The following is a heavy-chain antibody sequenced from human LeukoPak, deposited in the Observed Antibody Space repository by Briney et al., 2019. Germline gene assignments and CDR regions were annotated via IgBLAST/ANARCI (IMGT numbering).Heavy chain of an antibody. V-gene: IGHV3-15*01. CDR3: TTDLGTYYHGSQRLIPIDY. Sequence: GGSLRLSCVDSGFTFTNAWMSWVRQAPGKGLEWIGRIKSKTDGETTHYAEPVRGIFTISRDDSKSAVYLQMNSLKIEDTAVYYCTTDLGTYYHGSQRLIPIDYWGQGTLVTVSS. J-gene: IGHJ4*02. D-gene: IGHD3-10*01. CDR1: GFTFTNAW. CDR2: IKSKTDGETT.